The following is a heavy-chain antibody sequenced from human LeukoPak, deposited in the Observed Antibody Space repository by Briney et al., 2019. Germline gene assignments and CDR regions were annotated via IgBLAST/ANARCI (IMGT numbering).Heavy chain of an antibody. D-gene: IGHD3-10*01. V-gene: IGHV3-21*04. CDR3: AKDHDALLWFGELLSPHYYYYGMDV. J-gene: IGHJ6*02. CDR2: ISSSSSSI. CDR1: GFTFSSYS. Sequence: GGSLRLSCAASGFTFSSYSMNWVRQAPGKGLEWVSSISSSSSSIYYADSVKGRFTISRDNAKNTLYLQMNSLRAEDTAVYYCAKDHDALLWFGELLSPHYYYYGMDVWGQGTTVTVSS.